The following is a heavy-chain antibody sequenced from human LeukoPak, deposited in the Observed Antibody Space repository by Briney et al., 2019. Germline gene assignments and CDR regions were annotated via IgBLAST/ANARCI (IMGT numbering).Heavy chain of an antibody. CDR3: ARESGYYGSGFDP. D-gene: IGHD3-10*01. CDR1: GFTFSSHA. V-gene: IGHV3-21*06. J-gene: IGHJ5*02. CDR2: ISSSSNYI. Sequence: GGSLRLSCVASGFTFSSHAMNWVRQAPGKGLEWVSCISSSSNYIYYAESVKGRFTISRDNAKNTLYLQMNSLRAEDTAVYYCARESGYYGSGFDPWGQGTLVTVSS.